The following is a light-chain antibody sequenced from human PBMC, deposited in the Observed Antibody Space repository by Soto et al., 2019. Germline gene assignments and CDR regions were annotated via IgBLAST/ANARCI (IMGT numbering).Light chain of an antibody. CDR3: LQYNSYSPYT. J-gene: IGKJ2*01. Sequence: DIQMTQSPSTLSASVGDRVTITCRASQSISSWLAWYQQKPGKAPKLLIYGASSLESGVPSRFSGSGSETEFTLTITGLQPDDFASYYCLQYNSYSPYTFGQGTKLEIK. CDR1: QSISSW. V-gene: IGKV1-5*01. CDR2: GAS.